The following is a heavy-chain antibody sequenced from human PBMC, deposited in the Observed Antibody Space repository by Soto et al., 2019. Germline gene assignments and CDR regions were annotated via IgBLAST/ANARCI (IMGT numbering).Heavy chain of an antibody. Sequence: EVQVVESGGGLVQPGGSLRLSCAASGFTLSDHYMDWVRQAPGKGLEWVGRSRNKAKSYTTDYAASVKGRFTISRDDSKNSVYLQMNRLKTEDTAVYYCVRYDYGLPDVWGQGTTVTVSS. V-gene: IGHV3-72*01. CDR2: SRNKAKSYTT. CDR3: VRYDYGLPDV. J-gene: IGHJ6*02. CDR1: GFTLSDHY. D-gene: IGHD4-17*01.